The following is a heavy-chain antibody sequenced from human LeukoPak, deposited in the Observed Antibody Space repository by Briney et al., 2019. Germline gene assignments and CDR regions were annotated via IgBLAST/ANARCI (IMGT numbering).Heavy chain of an antibody. CDR2: ISAYNGNT. CDR1: GYTFTSYG. Sequence: ASVKVSCKASGYTFTSYGISWVRQAPGQGLEWMGWISAYNGNTNYAQKLQGRVTMTIDTSTSTAYMELRSLRSDDTAVYYCARTLLGYSSGWYLDAFDIWGQGTMVTVSS. J-gene: IGHJ3*02. V-gene: IGHV1-18*01. D-gene: IGHD6-19*01. CDR3: ARTLLGYSSGWYLDAFDI.